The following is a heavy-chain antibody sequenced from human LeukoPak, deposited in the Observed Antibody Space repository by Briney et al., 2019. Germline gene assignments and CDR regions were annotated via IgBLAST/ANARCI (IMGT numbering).Heavy chain of an antibody. V-gene: IGHV3-7*01. J-gene: IGHJ4*02. CDR2: IKQDGSEK. CDR3: ARVDGAMTTAPYFDY. D-gene: IGHD4-17*01. Sequence: GGPLRLSCAASGFTFSNYWMSWVRQAPGKGLEGVANIKQDGSEKYYVDSVKGRFTISRDNAKNSLYLQLNSLRAEDTAVYYCARVDGAMTTAPYFDYWGQGTPVTVSS. CDR1: GFTFSNYW.